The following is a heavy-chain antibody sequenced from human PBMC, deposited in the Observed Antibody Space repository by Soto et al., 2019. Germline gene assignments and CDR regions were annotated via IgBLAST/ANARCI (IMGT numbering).Heavy chain of an antibody. V-gene: IGHV3-73*01. CDR1: GFTFSGSA. J-gene: IGHJ6*03. D-gene: IGHD3-10*01. Sequence: GGSLRLSCAASGFTFSGSAMHWVRQASGKGLEWVGRIRSKANSYATAHAASVKGRFTISRDDSKNTAYLQMNSLKTEDTAVYYCRLRGFITMVREGNYYYMDVWGKGTTVTVSS. CDR3: RLRGFITMVREGNYYYMDV. CDR2: IRSKANSYAT.